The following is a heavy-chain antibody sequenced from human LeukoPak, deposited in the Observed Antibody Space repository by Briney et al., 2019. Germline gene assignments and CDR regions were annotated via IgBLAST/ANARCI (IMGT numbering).Heavy chain of an antibody. V-gene: IGHV3-48*04. CDR1: GFTFSSYW. CDR2: ISGSGSTI. CDR3: ARRSGSYQADFDY. D-gene: IGHD1-26*01. Sequence: PGGSLRLSCAVSGFTFSSYWMSWVRQAPGKGLEWVSYISGSGSTIYYADSVKGRFTISRDNAKNSLYLQMNSLGAEDTAVYYCARRSGSYQADFDYWGQGTLVTVSS. J-gene: IGHJ4*02.